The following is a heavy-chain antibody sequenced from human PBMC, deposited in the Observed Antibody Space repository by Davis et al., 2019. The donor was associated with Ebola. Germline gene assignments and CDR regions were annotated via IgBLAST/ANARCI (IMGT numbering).Heavy chain of an antibody. J-gene: IGHJ4*02. Sequence: AASVKVSCKTSGYTFSDYAIQWVRQAPGQRLEWMGIINPSGGSTSYAQKFQGRVTMTRDTSTSTVYMELSSLRSEDTAVYYCARSQHRYIAVAGLDYWGQGTLVTVSS. CDR2: INPSGGST. CDR3: ARSQHRYIAVAGLDY. D-gene: IGHD6-19*01. V-gene: IGHV1-46*01. CDR1: GYTFSDYA.